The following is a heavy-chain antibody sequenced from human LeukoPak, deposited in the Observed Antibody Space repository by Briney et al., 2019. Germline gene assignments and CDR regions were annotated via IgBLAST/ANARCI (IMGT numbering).Heavy chain of an antibody. V-gene: IGHV4-4*07. Sequence: PSETLSLTCTVSGGSISSYYWSWIRQPAGKGLEWIGRIYTSGSTNYSPSLKSRVTMSVDTSKNQFSLKLSSVTAADTAVYYCARVRGGSSPYYYYYYMDVWGKGTTVTVSS. CDR2: IYTSGST. D-gene: IGHD6-6*01. CDR1: GGSISSYY. J-gene: IGHJ6*03. CDR3: ARVRGGSSPYYYYYYMDV.